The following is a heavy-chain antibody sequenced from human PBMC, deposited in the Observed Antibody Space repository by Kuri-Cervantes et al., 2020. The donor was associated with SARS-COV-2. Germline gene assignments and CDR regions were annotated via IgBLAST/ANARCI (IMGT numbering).Heavy chain of an antibody. J-gene: IGHJ4*02. CDR1: GGTFSSYA. CDR3: ARDRCSSTSCYRLVGDLDY. CDR2: IIPIFGTA. Sequence: LVKVSCKASGGTFSSYAISWVRQAPGQGLEWMGRIIPIFGTANYAQKFQGRVTITADESTSTAYMELSSLRSEDTAVYYCARDRCSSTSCYRLVGDLDYWGQGTLVTVSS. D-gene: IGHD2-2*02. V-gene: IGHV1-69*13.